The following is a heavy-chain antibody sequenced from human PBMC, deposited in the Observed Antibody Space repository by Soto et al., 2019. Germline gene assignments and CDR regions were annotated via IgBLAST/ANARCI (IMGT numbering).Heavy chain of an antibody. CDR2: IYYSGST. CDR1: GGSISSGGYY. V-gene: IGHV4-31*03. CDR3: ARDGGANGGYHLQD. J-gene: IGHJ4*02. D-gene: IGHD3-22*01. Sequence: QVQLQESGPGLVKPSQTLSLTCTVSGGSISSGGYYWSWIRQHPRKGLEWIGFIYYSGSTYYNPSLKSRVTISVDTSQNQSSLRLSSVTAADTAVYYCARDGGANGGYHLQDWGQGTLVTVSS.